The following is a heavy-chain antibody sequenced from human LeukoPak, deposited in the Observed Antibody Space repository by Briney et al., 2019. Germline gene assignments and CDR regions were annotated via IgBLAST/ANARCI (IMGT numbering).Heavy chain of an antibody. V-gene: IGHV3-53*01. D-gene: IGHD3-22*01. CDR2: IYSGGAT. J-gene: IGHJ4*02. CDR1: GFTVSSNY. Sequence: PGGSLRLSCAASGFTVSSNYMSWVRQAPGKGLEWVSVIYSGGATFYADSVKGRFTISRDNSKNTLYLQVNSLRAEDTAVYYCAKYPSRTMIVFPFDYWGQGTLVTVSS. CDR3: AKYPSRTMIVFPFDY.